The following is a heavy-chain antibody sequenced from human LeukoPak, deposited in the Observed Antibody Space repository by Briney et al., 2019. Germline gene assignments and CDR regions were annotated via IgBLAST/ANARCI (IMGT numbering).Heavy chain of an antibody. CDR1: GASISSSSYY. J-gene: IGHJ6*02. V-gene: IGHV4-39*07. CDR3: ARMVRGVIDYYGMDV. D-gene: IGHD3-10*01. CDR2: IYYSGST. Sequence: SETLSLTCTVSGASISSSSYYWGWIRQPPGKGLEWIGSIYYSGSTYYNPSLKSRVTISVDTSKNQFSLKLSSVTAADTAVYYCARMVRGVIDYYGMDVWGQGTTVTVSS.